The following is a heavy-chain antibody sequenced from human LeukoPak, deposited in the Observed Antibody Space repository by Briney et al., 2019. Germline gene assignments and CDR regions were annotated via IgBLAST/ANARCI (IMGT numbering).Heavy chain of an antibody. V-gene: IGHV3-48*04. J-gene: IGHJ6*02. Sequence: PGGSLRLSCAASGFTFSSYSMNWVRQAPGKGLEWVSYISSSSSTIYYADSVKGRFTISRDNAKNSLYLQMNSLRAEDTAVYYCASTYGDYDYGMDVWGQGTTVTVSS. CDR2: ISSSSSTI. D-gene: IGHD4-17*01. CDR3: ASTYGDYDYGMDV. CDR1: GFTFSSYS.